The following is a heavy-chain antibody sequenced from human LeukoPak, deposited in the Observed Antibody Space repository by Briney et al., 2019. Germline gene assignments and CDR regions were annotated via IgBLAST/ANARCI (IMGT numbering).Heavy chain of an antibody. CDR1: GFTFSNYG. V-gene: IGHV3-30*02. CDR2: IRYDGSNK. J-gene: IGHJ3*02. CDR3: AKTTIVGVTVDAFDI. D-gene: IGHD1-26*01. Sequence: QPGGSLRLSCAASGFTFSNYGMHWVRQAPGKGLEWVAFIRYDGSNKYYADSVKGRFTISRDNSKNTLFLQMNSLRAEDTAVYYCAKTTIVGVTVDAFDIRGQGTMVTVSS.